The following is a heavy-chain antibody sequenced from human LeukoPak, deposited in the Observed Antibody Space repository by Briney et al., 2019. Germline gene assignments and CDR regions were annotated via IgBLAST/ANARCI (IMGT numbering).Heavy chain of an antibody. CDR2: IRYDGSNK. J-gene: IGHJ6*03. V-gene: IGHV3-30*02. CDR3: ARDGKIYDFWSGYYSYYYYYMDV. D-gene: IGHD3-3*01. Sequence: GGSLRLSCAASGFTFSSYGMHWVRQAPGKGLEGVAFIRYDGSNKYYADSVKGRFTISRDNSKNTLYLQMNSLRAEDTAVYYCARDGKIYDFWSGYYSYYYYYMDVWGKGTTVTVSS. CDR1: GFTFSSYG.